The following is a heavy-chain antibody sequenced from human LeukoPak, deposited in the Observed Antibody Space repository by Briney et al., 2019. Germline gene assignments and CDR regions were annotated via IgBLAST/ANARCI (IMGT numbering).Heavy chain of an antibody. CDR1: GGPISSGGYY. CDR3: ARGEVTMVRGVPWYFDY. CDR2: IYYSGST. D-gene: IGHD3-10*01. V-gene: IGHV4-31*03. J-gene: IGHJ4*02. Sequence: PSETLSLTCTVSGGPISSGGYYWSWIRQHPGKGLEWIGYIYYSGSTYYNPSLKSRVTISLDTSKNQFSLKLSSVTAADTAVYYCARGEVTMVRGVPWYFDYWGQGTLVTVSS.